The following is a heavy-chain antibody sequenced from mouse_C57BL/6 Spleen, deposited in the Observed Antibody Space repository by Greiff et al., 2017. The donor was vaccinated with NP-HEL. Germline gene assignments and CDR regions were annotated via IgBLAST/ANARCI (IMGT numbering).Heavy chain of an antibody. CDR1: GFTFSDYG. CDR2: ISNLAYSI. J-gene: IGHJ4*01. D-gene: IGHD1-1*01. CDR3: ARQGGSSCRYYAMDY. V-gene: IGHV5-15*01. Sequence: EVQGVESGGGLVQPGGSLKLSCAASGFTFSDYGMAWVRQAPRKGPEWVAFISNLAYSIYYADTVKGRFTISRENAKNTLYLEMRSLRSEDTAMYYCARQGGSSCRYYAMDYWGQGTSVTVSS.